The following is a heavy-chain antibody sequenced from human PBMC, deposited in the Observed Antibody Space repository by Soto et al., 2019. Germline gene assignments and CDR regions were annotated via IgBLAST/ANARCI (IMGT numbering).Heavy chain of an antibody. Sequence: PSETLSLTCTVSGVSINTNNYYWGWVRQPPGKGLEWIGNIFYSGSTFYNPSLRSRLTISVDTSKNQFSLRLNSVTAADAAVYYCDGFVVTASRNNGFDYWGQGTLVTVSS. J-gene: IGHJ4*02. V-gene: IGHV4-39*01. CDR3: DGFVVTASRNNGFDY. D-gene: IGHD2-21*02. CDR2: IFYSGST. CDR1: GVSINTNNYY.